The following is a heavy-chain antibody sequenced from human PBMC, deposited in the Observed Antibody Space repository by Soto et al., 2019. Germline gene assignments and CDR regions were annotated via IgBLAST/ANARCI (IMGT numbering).Heavy chain of an antibody. D-gene: IGHD6-19*01. V-gene: IGHV1-2*04. CDR3: ARDDRYSSGWYSSYYYGMDV. J-gene: IGHJ6*02. CDR1: RYTCTGCY. CDR2: INPNSGGT. Sequence: SVKSSSKASRYTCTGCYMHWVRQSPGQGLEWMGWINPNSGGTNYAQKFQGWVTMTRDTSISTAYMELSGLRSDDTAVYYCARDDRYSSGWYSSYYYGMDVWGQGTTVTVS.